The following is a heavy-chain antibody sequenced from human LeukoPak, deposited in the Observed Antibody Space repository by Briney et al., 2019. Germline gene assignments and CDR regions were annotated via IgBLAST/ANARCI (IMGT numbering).Heavy chain of an antibody. D-gene: IGHD3-10*01. J-gene: IGHJ4*02. V-gene: IGHV3-7*01. CDR3: ARDLAYYGSGKQNY. Sequence: GGSLRLSCAASGFTFSSYWMSWVRQAPGKGLEWVANIKQDGSEKYYVDSVKGRFTISRDNSKNTLYLQMNSLRAEDTAVYYCARDLAYYGSGKQNYWGQGTLVTVSS. CDR2: IKQDGSEK. CDR1: GFTFSSYW.